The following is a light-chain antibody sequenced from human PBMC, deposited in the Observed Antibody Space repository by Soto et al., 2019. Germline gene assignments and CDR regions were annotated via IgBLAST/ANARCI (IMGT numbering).Light chain of an antibody. J-gene: IGKJ4*01. V-gene: IGKV1-5*01. CDR1: QSISSW. CDR3: QQYDNLRLT. Sequence: DIQMTQSPSTVSESVGDRVTITFRASQSISSWLPWYQQKPGKAPKLLIYDASSVESGVPTRFSGSGSGTEFTLAISSLQPEDIATYYCQQYDNLRLTFGGGTKADIK. CDR2: DAS.